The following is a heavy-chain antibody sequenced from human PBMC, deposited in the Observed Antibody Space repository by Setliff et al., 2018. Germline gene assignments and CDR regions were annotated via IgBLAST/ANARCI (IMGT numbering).Heavy chain of an antibody. V-gene: IGHV7-4-1*02. CDR1: GYTFRSYA. CDR3: ARGSRFGTIVYKGDYYMDV. CDR2: INTNTGNP. J-gene: IGHJ6*03. Sequence: ASVKVSCKASGYTFRSYAMNWVRQAPGQGLEWMGWINTNTGNPIYAQGFTGRFVFSLDTSVSTAYLQISSLKSEDTAVYYCARGSRFGTIVYKGDYYMDVWGKGTTVPVSS. D-gene: IGHD3-10*01.